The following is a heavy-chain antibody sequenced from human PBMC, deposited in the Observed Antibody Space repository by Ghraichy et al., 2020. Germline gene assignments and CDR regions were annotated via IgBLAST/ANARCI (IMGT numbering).Heavy chain of an antibody. CDR3: ARRSFDCSGGSCYSIPFED. D-gene: IGHD2-15*01. V-gene: IGHV4-59*08. J-gene: IGHJ4*02. CDR1: GGSISSYY. CDR2: IYYSGST. Sequence: SETLSLTCTVSGGSISSYYWSWIRQPPGKGLEWIGYIYYSGSTNYNPSLKSRVTISVDTSKNQFSLKLSSVTAADTAVYYCARRSFDCSGGSCYSIPFEDLGQGALVTVSS.